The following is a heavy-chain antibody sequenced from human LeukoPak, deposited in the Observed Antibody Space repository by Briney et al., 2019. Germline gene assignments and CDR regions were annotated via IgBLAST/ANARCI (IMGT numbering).Heavy chain of an antibody. CDR1: GYTFTSYG. J-gene: IGHJ4*02. D-gene: IGHD2-8*01. CDR3: AGGRELMGAGRMGVFQI. V-gene: IGHV1-18*04. Sequence: ASVKVSCKASGYTFTSYGISWARQAPGQGLEWMGWISAYNGNTNYAQKLQGRVTMTTDTSTSTAYMELRSLRSDDTAVYYCAGGRELMGAGRMGVFQIWGQGTLVTVSS. CDR2: ISAYNGNT.